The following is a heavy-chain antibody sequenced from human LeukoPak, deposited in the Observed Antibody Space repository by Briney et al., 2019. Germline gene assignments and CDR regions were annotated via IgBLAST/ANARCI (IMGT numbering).Heavy chain of an antibody. J-gene: IGHJ6*02. CDR1: GGSMTNLY. Sequence: SETLSLTCSVSGGSMTNLYWTWIRQPPGKGLEWIGDIYDSGSTRYNTSLESRVTISVDTSKNQFSLKLSSVTAADTAVYYCAKGGSSNFYYGDVWGQGTAVSVSS. D-gene: IGHD2-2*01. CDR2: IYDSGST. V-gene: IGHV4-59*01. CDR3: AKGGSSNFYYGDV.